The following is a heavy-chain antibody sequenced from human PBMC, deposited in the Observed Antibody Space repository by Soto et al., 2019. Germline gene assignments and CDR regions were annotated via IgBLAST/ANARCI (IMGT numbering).Heavy chain of an antibody. CDR1: GYTFTSYG. V-gene: IGHV1-18*01. J-gene: IGHJ6*02. D-gene: IGHD6-13*01. CDR3: ARDEQQLVRWGQYGMDV. Sequence: GASVKVSCKASGYTFTSYGISWVRQAPGQGLEWMGWISAYNGNTNYAQKLQGRVTMTTDTSTSTAYMELRSLRSDDTAVYYCARDEQQLVRWGQYGMDVWGQGTTVTVSS. CDR2: ISAYNGNT.